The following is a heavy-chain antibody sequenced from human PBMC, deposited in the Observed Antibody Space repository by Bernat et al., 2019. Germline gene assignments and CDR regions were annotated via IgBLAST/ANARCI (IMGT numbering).Heavy chain of an antibody. V-gene: IGHV3-66*01. Sequence: EVQLVESGGGLVQPGGSLRLSCAASGFTVSSNYMSWVRLAPGKGLEWVSVIYSGGSTYYADSVKGRFTISRDNSKNTLYLQMNSLRAEDTAVYYCARDHGIAARPVDYWGQGTLVTVSS. J-gene: IGHJ4*02. CDR3: ARDHGIAARPVDY. CDR2: IYSGGST. D-gene: IGHD6-6*01. CDR1: GFTVSSNY.